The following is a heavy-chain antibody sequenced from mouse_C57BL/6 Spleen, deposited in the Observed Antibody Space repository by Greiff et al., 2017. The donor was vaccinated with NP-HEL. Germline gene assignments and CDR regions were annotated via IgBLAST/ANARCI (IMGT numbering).Heavy chain of an antibody. Sequence: EVQLQQSGAELMKPGASVKLSCTASGFNITDYYMHWVKQRTEQGLEWIGRIDPEDGETKYAPKFQGKATITADTSSNTAYLQLSSLTSEDTAVYYCASRRGYAMDYWGQGTSVTVSS. V-gene: IGHV14-2*01. J-gene: IGHJ4*01. CDR1: GFNITDYY. CDR2: IDPEDGET. CDR3: ASRRGYAMDY.